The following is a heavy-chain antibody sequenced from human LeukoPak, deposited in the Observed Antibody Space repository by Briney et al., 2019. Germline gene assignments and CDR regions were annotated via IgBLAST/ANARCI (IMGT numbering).Heavy chain of an antibody. V-gene: IGHV3-74*01. CDR3: SRIIVGATGVHY. CDR1: GFPSTNYW. D-gene: IGHD1-26*01. CDR2: NHTDETMT. Sequence: GGSLRLSCVASGFPSTNYWMHWVRQAPGEGLVWVYRNHTDETMTHYADAVKGRFPISRDNAKNTLYLQMNSLRAEDTALYYCSRIIVGATGVHYWGQGPLVTVPS. J-gene: IGHJ4*02.